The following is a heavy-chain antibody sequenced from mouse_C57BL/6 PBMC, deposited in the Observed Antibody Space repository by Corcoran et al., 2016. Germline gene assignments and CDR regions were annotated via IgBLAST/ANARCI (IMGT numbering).Heavy chain of an antibody. V-gene: IGHV1-18*01. D-gene: IGHD2-3*01. CDR1: GYTFTDYN. J-gene: IGHJ1*03. Sequence: EVQLQQSGPELVKPGASVKLPCKASGYTFTDYNMDWVKQSHGKSLEWIGDINPNNGGTIYNQKFKGKATLTVDKSSSTAYMELRSLTSEDTAVYYCARDGYYGYFDVWGTGTTVTVSS. CDR2: INPNNGGT. CDR3: ARDGYYGYFDV.